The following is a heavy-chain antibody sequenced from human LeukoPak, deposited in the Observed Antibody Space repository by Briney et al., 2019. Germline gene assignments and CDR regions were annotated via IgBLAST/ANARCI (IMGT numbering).Heavy chain of an antibody. CDR1: GGTFSSYG. V-gene: IGHV1-18*01. Sequence: GASVKVSCKASGGTFSSYGISWVRQAPGQGLEWMGWISAYNGNTNYAQKLQGRVTMTTDTSTRTAYMELRSLRSDDTAVYYCARDAHSEIVVVPAAILLDYWGQGTLVTVSS. CDR2: ISAYNGNT. J-gene: IGHJ4*02. CDR3: ARDAHSEIVVVPAAILLDY. D-gene: IGHD2-2*02.